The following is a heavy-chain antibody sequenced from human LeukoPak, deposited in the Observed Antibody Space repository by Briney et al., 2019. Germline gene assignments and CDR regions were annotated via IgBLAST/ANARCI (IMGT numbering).Heavy chain of an antibody. V-gene: IGHV5-51*01. D-gene: IGHD3-10*01. Sequence: KVGESLKISCKGSGYSFTNYWIGWVRQMPGKGLEWMGIIYPGDSDTRYSPSFQGQVTISADKSISTAYLQWSSLRASDTAMYYCARTRGMYYYGSGSYPDYWGQGTLVTVSS. CDR3: ARTRGMYYYGSGSYPDY. CDR1: GYSFTNYW. J-gene: IGHJ4*02. CDR2: IYPGDSDT.